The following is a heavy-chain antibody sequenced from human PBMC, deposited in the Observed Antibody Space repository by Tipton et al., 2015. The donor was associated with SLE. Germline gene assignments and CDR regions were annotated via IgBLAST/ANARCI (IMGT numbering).Heavy chain of an antibody. D-gene: IGHD2-2*01. CDR3: ARIESSPWTDYYGMDV. CDR2: INQSGST. Sequence: TLSLTCAVYGGSFSASYWNWIRQPPGTGLEWIGEINQSGSTNYNPSLKSRVTISLDTSNNHFSLRLNSVTAADTAVYYCARIESSPWTDYYGMDVWGQGTAVTVSS. CDR1: GGSFSASY. V-gene: IGHV4-34*01. J-gene: IGHJ6*02.